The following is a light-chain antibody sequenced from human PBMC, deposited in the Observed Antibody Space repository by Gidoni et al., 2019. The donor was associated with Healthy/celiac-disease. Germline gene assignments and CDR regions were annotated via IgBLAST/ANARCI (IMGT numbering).Light chain of an antibody. Sequence: QSALTHPASVSGSPGQSITISCTGTSSDVGGYNYVPWYQQHPGKAPNLMIYDVSNRPSGVSNRFSGSKSGNTASLTISGLQAEDEADYYCSSYTSSSTRVFGGGTKLTVL. CDR2: DVS. CDR3: SSYTSSSTRV. CDR1: SSDVGGYNY. J-gene: IGLJ2*01. V-gene: IGLV2-14*01.